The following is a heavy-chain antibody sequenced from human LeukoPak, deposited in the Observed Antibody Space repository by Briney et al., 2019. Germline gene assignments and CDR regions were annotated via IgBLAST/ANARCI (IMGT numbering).Heavy chain of an antibody. V-gene: IGHV3-23*01. CDR2: ISGNGDKV. Sequence: GGSLRLSCAASGFTFSNYAMAWVRQAPGKGLEWVSGISGNGDKVYYADSVKGRFTISRDNSKNTLYLQMNSLRGEGTAVYLCAKRDYYDSSGYAPLFDYWGQGTLVTVSP. CDR3: AKRDYYDSSGYAPLFDY. D-gene: IGHD3-22*01. CDR1: GFTFSNYA. J-gene: IGHJ4*02.